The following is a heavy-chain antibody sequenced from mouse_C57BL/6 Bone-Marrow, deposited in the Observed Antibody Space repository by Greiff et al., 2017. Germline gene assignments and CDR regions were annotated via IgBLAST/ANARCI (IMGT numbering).Heavy chain of an antibody. CDR3: AGYEDGDGSSYDDWFAY. J-gene: IGHJ3*01. Sequence: QVQLQQSGAELVKPGASVKLSCKASGYTFTEYTIHWVKQRSGQGLEWIGWFYPGSGSTKYNEKFKDKATLTVDKSSSTAYMELSSLTSDDSEVYFGAGYEDGDGSSYDDWFAYWGQGTLVTVSA. CDR1: GYTFTEYT. CDR2: FYPGSGST. V-gene: IGHV1-62-2*01. D-gene: IGHD1-1*01.